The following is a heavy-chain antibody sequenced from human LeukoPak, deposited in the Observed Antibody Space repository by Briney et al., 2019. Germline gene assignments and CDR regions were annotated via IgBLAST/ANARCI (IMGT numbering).Heavy chain of an antibody. V-gene: IGHV3-7*01. Sequence: GGSLRLSCAASGFTFSSYWMSWVRQAPGKGLEWVADIKQDGSEKYYVDSVKGRFTIPRDTAKKSLYLQMNSLRAEDTAVYYCARDLTVGATFDYWGQGTLVTVSS. CDR3: ARDLTVGATFDY. CDR1: GFTFSSYW. D-gene: IGHD1-26*01. J-gene: IGHJ4*02. CDR2: IKQDGSEK.